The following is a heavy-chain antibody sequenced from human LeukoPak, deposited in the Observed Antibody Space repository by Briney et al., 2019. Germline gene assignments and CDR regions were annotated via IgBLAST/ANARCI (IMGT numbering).Heavy chain of an antibody. CDR1: GGSISSSSYY. D-gene: IGHD3-22*01. J-gene: IGHJ4*02. CDR2: IYYSGST. V-gene: IGHV4-39*07. CDR3: ARVGNGGSSGYYYFDY. Sequence: PSETLSLTCTVSGGSISSSSYYWGWIRQPPGKGLEWIGSIYYSGSTYYNPSLKSRVTISVDTSKNQFSLKLSSVTAADTAVYYCARVGNGGSSGYYYFDYWGQGTLVTVSS.